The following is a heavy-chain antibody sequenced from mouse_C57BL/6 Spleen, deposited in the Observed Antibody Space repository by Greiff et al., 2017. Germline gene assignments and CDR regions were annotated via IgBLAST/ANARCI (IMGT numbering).Heavy chain of an antibody. D-gene: IGHD1-1*01. CDR2: INPNNGGT. J-gene: IGHJ3*01. CDR1: GYTFTDYN. Sequence: EVQLQQSGPELVKPGASVKIPCKASGYTFTDYNMDWVKQSHGKSLEWIGDINPNNGGTIYNQKFKGKATLTVDKSSSTAYMELRSLTSEDTAVYYCARTRNYYGSPSFAYWGQGTLVTVSA. V-gene: IGHV1-18*01. CDR3: ARTRNYYGSPSFAY.